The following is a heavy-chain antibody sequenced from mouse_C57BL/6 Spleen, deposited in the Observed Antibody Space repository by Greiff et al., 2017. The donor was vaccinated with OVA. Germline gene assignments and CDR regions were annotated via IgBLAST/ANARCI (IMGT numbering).Heavy chain of an antibody. CDR3: ARRGDCYHGGCAY. CDR1: GYTFTSYW. J-gene: IGHJ3*01. V-gene: IGHV1-64*01. Sequence: QVQLQQPGAELVKPGASVKLSCKASGYTFTSYWMHWVKQRPGQGLEWIGMIHPNSGSTNYNEKFKSKATLTVDKSSSTADMQLSSLTSVDSSVYYCARRGDCYHGGCAYWGQGTLVTVSA. CDR2: IHPNSGST. D-gene: IGHD2-3*01.